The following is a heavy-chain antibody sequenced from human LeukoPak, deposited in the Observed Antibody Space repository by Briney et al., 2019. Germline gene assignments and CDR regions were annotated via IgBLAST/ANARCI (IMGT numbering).Heavy chain of an antibody. CDR3: ARDGGSIRYFDY. CDR1: GGTFISYA. V-gene: IGHV1-69*01. D-gene: IGHD2-15*01. CDR2: IIPIFGTA. Sequence: SVKVSCKASGGTFISYAISWVRQAPGQGLEWMGGIIPIFGTANYAQKFQGRVTITADESTSTAYMELSSLRSDDTAVYYCARDGGSIRYFDYWGQGTLVTVSS. J-gene: IGHJ4*02.